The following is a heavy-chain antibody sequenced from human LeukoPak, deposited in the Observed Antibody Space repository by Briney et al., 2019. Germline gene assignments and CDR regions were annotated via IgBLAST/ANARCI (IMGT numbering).Heavy chain of an antibody. Sequence: GGSLRLSCAASGFSVNNNYMNWVRQAPGKGLEWVSYISTSGGTIYYADSVKGRFTISRDNAKNSLYLQMNSLRAEDTAVYYCARWANYGDYGTYYYYGMDVWGQGTTVTVSS. CDR2: ISTSGGTI. CDR1: GFSVNNNY. D-gene: IGHD4-17*01. CDR3: ARWANYGDYGTYYYYGMDV. V-gene: IGHV3-11*04. J-gene: IGHJ6*02.